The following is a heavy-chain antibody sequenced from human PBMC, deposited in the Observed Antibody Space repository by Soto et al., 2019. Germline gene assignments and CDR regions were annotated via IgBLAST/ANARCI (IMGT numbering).Heavy chain of an antibody. D-gene: IGHD2-15*01. Sequence: GGSLRLSCAASGFTFSSYGMHWVRQAPGKGLEWVAVIWYDGSNKYYADSVKGRFTISRDNSKNTLYLQMNSLRAEDTAVYYWARDYDPVVAATLSLDYWGQGTLVTVSS. CDR3: ARDYDPVVAATLSLDY. CDR1: GFTFSSYG. CDR2: IWYDGSNK. V-gene: IGHV3-33*01. J-gene: IGHJ4*02.